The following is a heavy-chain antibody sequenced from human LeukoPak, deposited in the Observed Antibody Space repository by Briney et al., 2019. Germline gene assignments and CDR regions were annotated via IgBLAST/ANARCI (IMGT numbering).Heavy chain of an antibody. CDR2: ISSSSSTI. CDR1: GFTFSSYS. J-gene: IGHJ4*02. CDR3: AKDAYYYDSSGSVSDY. Sequence: GGSLRLSCAASGFTFSSYSMNWVRQAPGKGLEWVSYISSSSSTIYYADSVKGRFTISRDNSKNTLYLQMNSVRAEDTAVYYCAKDAYYYDSSGSVSDYWGQGTLVTVSS. D-gene: IGHD3-22*01. V-gene: IGHV3-48*01.